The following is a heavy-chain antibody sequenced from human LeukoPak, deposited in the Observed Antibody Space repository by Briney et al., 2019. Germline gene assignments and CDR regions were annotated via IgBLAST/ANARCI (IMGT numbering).Heavy chain of an antibody. CDR3: AELGITMIGGV. Sequence: GGSLRLSCAVSGFTFSSSAMSWVRQAPGKGLEWVSSISSSSSYIYYADSVKGRFTISRDNAKNSLYLQMNSLRAEDTAVYYCAELGITMIGGVWGKGTTVTISS. CDR2: ISSSSSYI. CDR1: GFTFSSSA. J-gene: IGHJ6*04. D-gene: IGHD3-10*02. V-gene: IGHV3-21*01.